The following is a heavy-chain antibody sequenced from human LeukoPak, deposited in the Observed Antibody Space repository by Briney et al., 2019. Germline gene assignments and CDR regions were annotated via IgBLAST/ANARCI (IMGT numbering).Heavy chain of an antibody. Sequence: PETLSLTCAVYGGSFSGYYWSWIRQPPGEGLEWIGEINHSGSTNYNPSLKSRVTISVDTSKNQFSLKLSSVTAADTAVYYCARSRGDSSGYYYFDYWGQGTLVTVSS. D-gene: IGHD3-22*01. V-gene: IGHV4-34*01. CDR2: INHSGST. CDR1: GGSFSGYY. J-gene: IGHJ4*02. CDR3: ARSRGDSSGYYYFDY.